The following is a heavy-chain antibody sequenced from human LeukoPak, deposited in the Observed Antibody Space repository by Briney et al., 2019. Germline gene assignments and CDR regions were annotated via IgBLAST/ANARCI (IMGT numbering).Heavy chain of an antibody. J-gene: IGHJ4*02. Sequence: ASVKVSCKASGYTFTGYYMHWVRQAPGQGFEWMGWINPNSGGTNYAQKFQGRVTMTRDTSISTAYMELSRLRSDDTAVYYCARGGPYYYDSSGLFDYWGQGTLVTVSS. D-gene: IGHD3-22*01. CDR2: INPNSGGT. V-gene: IGHV1-2*02. CDR1: GYTFTGYY. CDR3: ARGGPYYYDSSGLFDY.